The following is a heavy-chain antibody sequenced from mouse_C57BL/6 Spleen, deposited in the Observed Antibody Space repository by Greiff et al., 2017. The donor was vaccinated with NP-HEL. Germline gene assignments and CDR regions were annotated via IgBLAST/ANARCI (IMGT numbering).Heavy chain of an antibody. CDR1: GYTFTDYY. D-gene: IGHD2-5*01. J-gene: IGHJ2*01. V-gene: IGHV1-76*01. CDR3: ARKEGAYYSNSEYYFDY. Sequence: QVQLQQSGAELVRPGASVKLSCKASGYTFTDYYINWVKQRPGQGLEWIARIYPGSGNTYYNEKFKGKATLTAEKSSSTAYMQLSSLTSEDSAVYFCARKEGAYYSNSEYYFDYWGQGTTLTVSS. CDR2: IYPGSGNT.